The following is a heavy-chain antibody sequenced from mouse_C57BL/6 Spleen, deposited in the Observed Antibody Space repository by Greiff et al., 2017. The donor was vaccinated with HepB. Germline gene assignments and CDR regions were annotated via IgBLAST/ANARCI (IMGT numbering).Heavy chain of an antibody. CDR3: ARSPRYYAMDY. CDR1: GYAFSSSW. J-gene: IGHJ4*01. V-gene: IGHV1-82*01. CDR2: IYPGDGDT. Sequence: QVQLQQSGPELVKPGASVKISCKASGYAFSSSWMNWVKQRPGKGLEWIGRIYPGDGDTNYNGKFKGKATLTADKSSSTAYMQLSSLTSEDTAVYFCARSPRYYAMDYWGQVTSVTVSS.